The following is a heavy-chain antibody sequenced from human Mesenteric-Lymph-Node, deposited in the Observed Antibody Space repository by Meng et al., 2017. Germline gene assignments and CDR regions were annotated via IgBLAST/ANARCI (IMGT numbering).Heavy chain of an antibody. Sequence: QVHLVQHGSEVNKPGASVTVSCKASGHSFISNAINWVRQAPGQRPERMGWINVGNGNTKYSEKFQGRVTITRDTSARNVYMELSSLTSEDTAVYYSARGTPTVDYWGQGTLVTVSS. J-gene: IGHJ4*02. CDR2: INVGNGNT. V-gene: IGHV1-3*01. CDR3: ARGTPTVDY. CDR1: GHSFISNA. D-gene: IGHD1-1*01.